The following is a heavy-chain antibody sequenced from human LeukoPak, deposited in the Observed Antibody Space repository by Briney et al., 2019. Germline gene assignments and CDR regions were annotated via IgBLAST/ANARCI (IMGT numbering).Heavy chain of an antibody. CDR1: GFTFRDYT. D-gene: IGHD5-24*01. CDR3: AKKMATSPYGMDV. Sequence: GGSLRLSCVASGFTFRDYTMNWVRQAPGKGLEWVSAISKSSTYIKYADSVKGRFTISRDNSKNTLYLQMNSLRAEDTAVYYCAKKMATSPYGMDVWGQGTTVTVSS. CDR2: ISKSSTYI. J-gene: IGHJ6*02. V-gene: IGHV3-21*01.